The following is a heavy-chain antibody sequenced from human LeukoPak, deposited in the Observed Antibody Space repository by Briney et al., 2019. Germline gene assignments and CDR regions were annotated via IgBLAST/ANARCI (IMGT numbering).Heavy chain of an antibody. CDR2: IYPGDSDT. J-gene: IGHJ6*03. V-gene: IGHV5-51*01. CDR3: ARVGYSSSWYKSYYYYYMDV. D-gene: IGHD6-13*01. Sequence: GESLKISCKGSGYSFTSYWIGWVRQMPGKGLEWMGIIYPGDSDTRYSLSFQGQVTISADKSISTAYLQWSSLKASDTAMYYCARVGYSSSWYKSYYYYYMDVWGKGTTVTVSS. CDR1: GYSFTSYW.